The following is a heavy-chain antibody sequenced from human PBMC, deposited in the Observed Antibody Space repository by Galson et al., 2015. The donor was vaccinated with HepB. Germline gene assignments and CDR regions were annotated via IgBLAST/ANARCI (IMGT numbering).Heavy chain of an antibody. J-gene: IGHJ4*02. V-gene: IGHV5-51*03. Sequence: QSGAEVKKPGESLKISCKGSGYSFTSYWIGWVRQMPGKGLEWMGIIYPGDSDTRYSPTFQNQVTISAVKTISTAYLQWRSLKASNTAMYYCARRWGYCSGGSCSYDFDYWGQGTLVTVSS. CDR2: IYPGDSDT. CDR1: GYSFTSYW. D-gene: IGHD2-15*01. CDR3: ARRWGYCSGGSCSYDFDY.